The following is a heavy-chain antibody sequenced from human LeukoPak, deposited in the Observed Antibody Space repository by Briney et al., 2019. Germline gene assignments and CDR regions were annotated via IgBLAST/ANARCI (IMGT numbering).Heavy chain of an antibody. CDR3: ASWPGMAPHDWFDP. CDR1: GFTFSSYS. CDR2: ISSSSSYI. J-gene: IGHJ5*02. D-gene: IGHD5-24*01. Sequence: RGSLRLSCAASGFTFSSYSMNWVRQAPGKGLEWVSSISSSSSYIYYADSVKGRFTISRDNAKNSLYLQMNSLRAEDTAVYYCASWPGMAPHDWFDPWGQGTLVTVSS. V-gene: IGHV3-21*01.